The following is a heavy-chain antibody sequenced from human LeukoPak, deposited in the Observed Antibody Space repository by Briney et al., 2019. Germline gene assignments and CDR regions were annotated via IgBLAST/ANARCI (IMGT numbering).Heavy chain of an antibody. Sequence: SETLSLTCTVSGDSISSSRHSWGWIRQPPGKGLEWIGSIYYRGSTHYNPSLMSRVTISIDTSKSQFSLKLISVTAADTAVYYCARDRSSYFDYWGQGTLVTVSS. CDR1: GDSISSSRHS. J-gene: IGHJ4*02. D-gene: IGHD1-14*01. CDR3: ARDRSSYFDY. V-gene: IGHV4-39*01. CDR2: IYYRGST.